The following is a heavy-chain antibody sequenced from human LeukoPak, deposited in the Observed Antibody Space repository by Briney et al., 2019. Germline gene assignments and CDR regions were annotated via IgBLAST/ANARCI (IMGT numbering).Heavy chain of an antibody. J-gene: IGHJ4*02. D-gene: IGHD3-22*01. V-gene: IGHV3-21*01. CDR2: ISSSSSYI. CDR1: GFTVSSNY. CDR3: ARDDRYYYDSSGYLVYFDY. Sequence: PGGSLRLSCAASGFTVSSNYMNWVRQAPGKGLEWVSSISSSSSYIYYADSVKGRFTISRDNAKNSLYLQMNSLRAEDTAVYYCARDDRYYYDSSGYLVYFDYWGQGTLVTVSS.